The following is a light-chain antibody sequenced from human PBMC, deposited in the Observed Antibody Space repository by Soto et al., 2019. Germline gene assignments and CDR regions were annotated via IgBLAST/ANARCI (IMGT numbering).Light chain of an antibody. CDR1: QGISKY. Sequence: DIPMTQSPSSLSASVGDRVTITCRASQGISKYLAWFQEKPGKVPKLLISAASSLQSGVASRFSGSGSGTDFTLTISSLQTEDVATYYCQKYDSAPFTFGPGTKVDIK. CDR3: QKYDSAPFT. V-gene: IGKV1-27*01. CDR2: AAS. J-gene: IGKJ3*01.